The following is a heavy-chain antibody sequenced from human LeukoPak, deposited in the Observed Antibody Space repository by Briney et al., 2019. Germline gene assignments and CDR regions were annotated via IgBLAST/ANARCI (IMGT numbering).Heavy chain of an antibody. CDR2: VNPSDNSR. CDR3: ARGDIDH. J-gene: IGHJ4*02. Sequence: ASGKVSCKVSGYTLSSSYMHWVRQAPGQGLEWMGVVNPSDNSRTYAQKFQGRVTKTRDRSTSTVYMELSSLRSDDTAVYYCARGDIDHWGQGTLVTVSS. CDR1: GYTLSSSY. V-gene: IGHV1-46*01.